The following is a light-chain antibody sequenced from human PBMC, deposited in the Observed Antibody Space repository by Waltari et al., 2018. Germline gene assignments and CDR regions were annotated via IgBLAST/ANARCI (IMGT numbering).Light chain of an antibody. CDR2: AVA. CDR1: KGIRVY. V-gene: IGKV1-17*03. J-gene: IGKJ2*01. Sequence: RGSKGIRVYVPWVQQKPGKGPKRLIFAVATLASGVPPRFSGSGSGTEFTLTISSLQPEDFAPYYCLHHHSYPLTFGPGTKRQMK. CDR3: LHHHSYPLT.